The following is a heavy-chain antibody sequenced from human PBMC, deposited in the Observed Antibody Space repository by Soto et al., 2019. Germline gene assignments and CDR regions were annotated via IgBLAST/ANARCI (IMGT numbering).Heavy chain of an antibody. CDR1: GFTFSSYG. CDR3: AKDRQRFGELLYENWFDP. CDR2: ISYDGSNK. V-gene: IGHV3-30*18. Sequence: PGGSLRLSCAASGFTFSSYGMHWVRQAPGKGLEWVAVISYDGSNKYYADSVKGRFTISRDNSKNTLYLQMNSLRAEGTAVYYCAKDRQRFGELLYENWFDPWGQGTLVTVSS. D-gene: IGHD3-10*01. J-gene: IGHJ5*02.